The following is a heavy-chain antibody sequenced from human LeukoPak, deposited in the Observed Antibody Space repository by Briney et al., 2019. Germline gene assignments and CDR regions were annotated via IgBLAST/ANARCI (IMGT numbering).Heavy chain of an antibody. CDR2: ISGSGGST. CDR1: GFTFSSYA. Sequence: SGGSLRLSCAASGFTFSSYAMSWVRQAPGKGLEWVSAISGSGGSTYYADSVKGRFTISRDNSKNTLYLQMNSLRAEDTAVYYCAKDPLAARGDTRGGYWGQGTLVTVSS. J-gene: IGHJ4*02. V-gene: IGHV3-23*01. D-gene: IGHD6-6*01. CDR3: AKDPLAARGDTRGGY.